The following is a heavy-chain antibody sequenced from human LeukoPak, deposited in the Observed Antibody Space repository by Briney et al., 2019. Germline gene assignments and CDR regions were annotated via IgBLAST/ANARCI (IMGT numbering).Heavy chain of an antibody. Sequence: ASVKVSCKASGYTFTSYGISWVRQAPGQGLEWMGWISAYNGNTNYAQKLQGRVTMTTDTSTSTAYMELSSLRSEDTAVYYCATTPYILTGYYLVYFDYWGQGTLVTVSS. V-gene: IGHV1-18*01. D-gene: IGHD3-9*01. CDR2: ISAYNGNT. CDR3: ATTPYILTGYYLVYFDY. CDR1: GYTFTSYG. J-gene: IGHJ4*02.